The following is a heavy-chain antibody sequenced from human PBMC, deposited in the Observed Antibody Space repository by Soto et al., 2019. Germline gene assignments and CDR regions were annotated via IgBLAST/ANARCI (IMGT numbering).Heavy chain of an antibody. J-gene: IGHJ6*02. V-gene: IGHV3-23*01. CDR2: ISGSGDTT. CDR1: GFTFSSYA. CDR3: VKAWTGNTCPCMDV. Sequence: EVQLLESGGGLIQPGGSLRLSCAASGFTFSSYAMTWVRQAPGKGLEWVSAISGSGDTTYYADAVKGRFTISRDNSKSTLYLQMSSLRDEDSAVYYCVKAWTGNTCPCMDVWGQGTTITVSS. D-gene: IGHD3-9*01.